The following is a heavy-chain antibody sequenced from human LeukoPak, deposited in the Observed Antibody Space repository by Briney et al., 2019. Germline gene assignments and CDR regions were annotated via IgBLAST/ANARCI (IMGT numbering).Heavy chain of an antibody. CDR3: ARGNVAVSRDY. CDR1: GFTFSNYA. CDR2: ITGTGGST. D-gene: IGHD2-15*01. Sequence: GGTLRLSCAASGFTFSNYAMSWVRQAPGRGLDWVSGITGTGGSTYYADSVKGRFTMSRDNSKKTLDLQMNSLRAEDTAVYYCARGNVAVSRDYWGQGTLATVSS. V-gene: IGHV3-23*01. J-gene: IGHJ4*02.